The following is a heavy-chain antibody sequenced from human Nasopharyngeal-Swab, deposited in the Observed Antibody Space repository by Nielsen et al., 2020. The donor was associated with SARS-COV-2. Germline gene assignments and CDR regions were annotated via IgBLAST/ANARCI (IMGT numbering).Heavy chain of an antibody. Sequence: ASVKVSCKASGYTFTSYGISWVRQAPGQGFEWMGWISAYNGNTNYAQKLQGRVTMTTDTSTSTAYMELRSLRSADTAVYYCARDDSSNYDFWSGYYTSFDYWGQGPLVTVSS. CDR3: ARDDSSNYDFWSGYYTSFDY. J-gene: IGHJ4*02. V-gene: IGHV1-18*01. CDR1: GYTFTSYG. CDR2: ISAYNGNT. D-gene: IGHD3-3*01.